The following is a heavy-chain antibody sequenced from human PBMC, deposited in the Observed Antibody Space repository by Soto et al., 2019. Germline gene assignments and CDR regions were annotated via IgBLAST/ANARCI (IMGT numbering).Heavy chain of an antibody. D-gene: IGHD3-10*01. CDR3: ARHANYYYGSGSYYISSYYYYMDV. Sequence: SETLSLTCAVYGGSFSGYYWSWIRQPPGKGLEWIGEINYSGSTNYNPSLKSRVTISVDTSKNQFSLRLSSMTAADTAVYYCARHANYYYGSGSYYISSYYYYMDVWGKGTTVTV. CDR1: GGSFSGYY. V-gene: IGHV4-34*01. CDR2: INYSGST. J-gene: IGHJ6*03.